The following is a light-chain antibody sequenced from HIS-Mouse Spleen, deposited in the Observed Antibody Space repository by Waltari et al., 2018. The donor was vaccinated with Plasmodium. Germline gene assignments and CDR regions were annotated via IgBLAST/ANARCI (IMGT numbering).Light chain of an antibody. CDR2: GAS. V-gene: IGKV3-15*01. J-gene: IGKJ3*01. CDR3: QQYNNWSVT. Sequence: IVMPQSPPTLSVSPGVRAPLPCRARQRVSSNLAWYQLRPGQAPRPLIYGASTRDTGIPARFSGSGSGTESTLTISSLQSEDFAVYYCQQYNNWSVTFGAGTKVDIK. CDR1: QRVSSN.